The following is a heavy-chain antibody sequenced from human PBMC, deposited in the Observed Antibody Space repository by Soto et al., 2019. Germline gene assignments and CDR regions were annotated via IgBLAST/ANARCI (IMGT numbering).Heavy chain of an antibody. J-gene: IGHJ4*02. CDR1: GGSFSSYY. V-gene: IGHV4-34*01. CDR2: INHSGTT. Sequence: SETLSLTCAVSGGSFSSYYWNWIRQPPGRGLEWVGEINHSGTTNYNPSLESRITISLDASKNHFSLTLTSVTAADTAVYYCARNRVATNRLDPFDYWGQGALVTVSS. D-gene: IGHD5-12*01. CDR3: ARNRVATNRLDPFDY.